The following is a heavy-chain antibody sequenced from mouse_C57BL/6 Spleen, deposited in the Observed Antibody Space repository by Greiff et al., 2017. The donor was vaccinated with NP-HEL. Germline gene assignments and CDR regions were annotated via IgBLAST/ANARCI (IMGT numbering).Heavy chain of an antibody. V-gene: IGHV2-9-1*01. CDR3: ARINGSSYSYAMDY. Sequence: VKLVESGPGLVAPSQSLSITCTVSGFSLTSYAISWVRQPPGKGLEWLGVIWTGGGTNYNSALKSRLSISKDNSKSQVFLQMNSLQTDDTARYYCARINGSSYSYAMDYWGQGTSVTVSS. J-gene: IGHJ4*01. D-gene: IGHD1-1*01. CDR1: GFSLTSYA. CDR2: IWTGGGT.